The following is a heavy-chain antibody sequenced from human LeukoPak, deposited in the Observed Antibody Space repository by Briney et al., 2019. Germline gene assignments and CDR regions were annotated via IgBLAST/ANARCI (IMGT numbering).Heavy chain of an antibody. CDR1: GFTFTNYW. D-gene: IGHD1-1*01. V-gene: IGHV3-7*01. CDR2: IYQGGSEK. J-gene: IGHJ4*02. CDR3: ARDPGRTMERSDY. Sequence: PGGSLSLSCSASGFTFTNYWMTWLRQAPGKGLEWVANIYQGGSEKYYGDSVKGRFPISRDNANNSLNLQMISLRAEDTADFYCARDPGRTMERSDYWGQGTLVTVSS.